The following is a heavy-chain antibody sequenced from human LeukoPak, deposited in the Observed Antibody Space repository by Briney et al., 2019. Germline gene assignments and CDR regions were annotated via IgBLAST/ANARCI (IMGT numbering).Heavy chain of an antibody. J-gene: IGHJ4*02. D-gene: IGHD3-22*01. CDR3: ARQGITMTSHFDH. CDR2: IYYSGST. CDR1: GGSISSSSYY. Sequence: SETLSLTCTVSGGSISSSSYYWGWIRQPPGKGLEWIGSIYYSGSTYYNPSLKSRVTISVDTSKNQFSLKLSSVTAADTAVYYCARQGITMTSHFDHWGQGTLVTVSS. V-gene: IGHV4-39*01.